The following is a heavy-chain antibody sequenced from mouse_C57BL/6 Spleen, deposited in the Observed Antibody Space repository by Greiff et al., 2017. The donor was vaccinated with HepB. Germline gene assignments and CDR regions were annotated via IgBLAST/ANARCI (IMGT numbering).Heavy chain of an antibody. V-gene: IGHV3-6*01. CDR2: ISYDGSN. D-gene: IGHD2-3*01. CDR1: GYSITSGYY. CDR3: ASLYDGLDY. J-gene: IGHJ2*01. Sequence: ESGPGLVKPSQSLSLTCSVTGYSITSGYYWNWIRQFPGNKLEWMGYISYDGSNNYNPSLKNRISITRDTSKNQFFLKLNSVTTEDTATYYCASLYDGLDYWGQGTTLTVSS.